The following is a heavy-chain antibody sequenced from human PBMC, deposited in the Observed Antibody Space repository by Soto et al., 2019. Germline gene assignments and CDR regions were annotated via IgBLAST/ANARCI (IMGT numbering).Heavy chain of an antibody. CDR3: AVGYCSSTTCSREYFQH. D-gene: IGHD2-2*01. Sequence: SETLSLTCAVSGYSISSGYYWGWIRQPPGKGLEWIGTIYHSGSTFHNPSLKSRVTISVDTSKNQFSLKLRSVTAADTAVYHCAVGYCSSTTCSREYFQHWGQGTLLTVSS. CDR2: IYHSGST. J-gene: IGHJ1*01. CDR1: GYSISSGYY. V-gene: IGHV4-38-2*01.